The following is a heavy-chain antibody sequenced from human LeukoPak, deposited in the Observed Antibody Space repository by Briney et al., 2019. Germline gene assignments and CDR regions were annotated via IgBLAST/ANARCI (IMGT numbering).Heavy chain of an antibody. CDR3: ASTGRRIEMATIQVGPFDY. CDR1: GYTFTSYA. D-gene: IGHD5-24*01. J-gene: IGHJ4*02. Sequence: SVKVSCKASGYTFTSYAISWVRQAPGQGLEWMGGIIPIFGTANYAQKFQGRVTITADKSTSTAYMELSSLRSEDTAVYYCASTGRRIEMATIQVGPFDYWGQGTLVTVSS. V-gene: IGHV1-69*06. CDR2: IIPIFGTA.